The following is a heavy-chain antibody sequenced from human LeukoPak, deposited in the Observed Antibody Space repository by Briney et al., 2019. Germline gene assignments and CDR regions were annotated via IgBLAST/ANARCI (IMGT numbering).Heavy chain of an antibody. CDR3: AKSRSGSANWALQIFDN. CDR1: GFTFSSYS. J-gene: IGHJ4*02. CDR2: ISISSNYI. Sequence: GGSLRLSCAASGFTFSSYSMNWVRQAPGKGLEWVSCISISSNYIYYADSVKGRFTISRDNAKNSLYLQMNSLRAEDTAVYYCAKSRSGSANWALQIFDNWGQGTLVTVSS. D-gene: IGHD1-1*01. V-gene: IGHV3-21*01.